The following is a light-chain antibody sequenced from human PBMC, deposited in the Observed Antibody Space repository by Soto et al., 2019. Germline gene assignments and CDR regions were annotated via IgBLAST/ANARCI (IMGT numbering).Light chain of an antibody. Sequence: QSVLTQPASVSGSPGQSITISCTGSSSDVGTYDLVSWYQHHPGAAPKLMIYEATRRPSGISNRFSGSKSGNTASLTISGLQAEDEADYYCFSFAGSNSWVFGGGIKLTVL. V-gene: IGLV2-23*01. CDR1: SSDVGTYDL. CDR3: FSFAGSNSWV. CDR2: EAT. J-gene: IGLJ3*02.